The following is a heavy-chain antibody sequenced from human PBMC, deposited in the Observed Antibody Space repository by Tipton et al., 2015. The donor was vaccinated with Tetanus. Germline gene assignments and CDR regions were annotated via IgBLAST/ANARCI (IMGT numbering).Heavy chain of an antibody. Sequence: QVQLVQSGSELKKPGASVKVSCKASGYTFTSYAMNWVRQAPGQGLEWMGWINTNTGNPTYAQGFTGRFVSSLDTSVSTAYLQISSLKAEDTAVYYCARDGDARTNNWNSIGRTHFDYWGQGTLVTVSS. J-gene: IGHJ4*02. CDR1: GYTFTSYA. V-gene: IGHV7-4-1*02. CDR3: ARDGDARTNNWNSIGRTHFDY. CDR2: INTNTGNP. D-gene: IGHD1-7*01.